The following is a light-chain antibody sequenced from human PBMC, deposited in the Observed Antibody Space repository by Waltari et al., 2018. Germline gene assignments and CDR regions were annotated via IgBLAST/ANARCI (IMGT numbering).Light chain of an antibody. CDR2: GAF. J-gene: IGKJ2*01. Sequence: EIVMTQSPATLSVSPVERATLSCRASQSFSSNLAWYQQKPGQAPRLLIYGAFTRATGIPARFSGSGSGTEFTLTISSLQSEDFAVYYCQQYNNWPQTFGQGTKLEIK. CDR1: QSFSSN. V-gene: IGKV3-15*01. CDR3: QQYNNWPQT.